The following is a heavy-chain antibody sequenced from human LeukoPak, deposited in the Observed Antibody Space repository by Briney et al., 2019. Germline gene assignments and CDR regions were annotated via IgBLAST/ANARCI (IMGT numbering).Heavy chain of an antibody. CDR2: ISGSGGST. CDR1: GFTFSSYA. V-gene: IGHV3-23*01. D-gene: IGHD3-16*01. J-gene: IGHJ6*03. Sequence: GGSLRLSCAASGFTFSSYAMSWVRQAPGKGLEWVSAISGSGGSTYYADSVKGRFTISRDNSKNTLYLQMNSLRAEDTAVYYCAKDYAADSYYYYYYMDVWGKGTTVTVSS. CDR3: AKDYAADSYYYYYYMDV.